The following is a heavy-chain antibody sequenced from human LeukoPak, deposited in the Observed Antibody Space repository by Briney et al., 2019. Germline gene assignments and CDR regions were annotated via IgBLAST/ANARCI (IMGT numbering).Heavy chain of an antibody. CDR2: ISSSSSYI. CDR1: GFKFSSYS. D-gene: IGHD3-22*01. J-gene: IGHJ4*02. CDR3: ARDPNPDSSGYYS. Sequence: PGGSLRLSCAASGFKFSSYSMKWVRQAPGKGLEWVSFISSSSSYIYYADSLKGRFTISRDNAKNSLYLQMNSLRAEDTAVYYCARDPNPDSSGYYSWGQGTLVTVSS. V-gene: IGHV3-21*01.